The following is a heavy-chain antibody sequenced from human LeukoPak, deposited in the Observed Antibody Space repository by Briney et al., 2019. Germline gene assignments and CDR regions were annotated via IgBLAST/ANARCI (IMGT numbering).Heavy chain of an antibody. CDR3: ARDYTIAVGTTTYLQH. V-gene: IGHV7-4-1*02. D-gene: IGHD1-14*01. J-gene: IGHJ1*01. Sequence: ASVKASCKASGYIFIFYALIWVRQAPGQGLELMGWINTNTGNPTYAQGFTGRFVFSLDTSVSTAYLQISSLKAEDTAVYYCARDYTIAVGTTTYLQHWGQGTLVTVSS. CDR2: INTNTGNP. CDR1: GYIFIFYA.